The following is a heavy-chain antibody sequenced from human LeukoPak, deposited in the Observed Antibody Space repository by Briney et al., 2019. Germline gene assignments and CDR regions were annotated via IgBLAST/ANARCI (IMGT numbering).Heavy chain of an antibody. V-gene: IGHV1-18*01. J-gene: IGHJ4*02. CDR1: GYTFTSYG. Sequence: ASVKVSCKASGYTFTSYGISWVRQAPGQGLEWMGWISAYNGNTNYAQKLQGRVTMTTDTSTSTAYMELRSLRSDDTAVYYCAGDPNYYDSSATSLRVFDYWGQGTLVTVSS. D-gene: IGHD3-22*01. CDR3: AGDPNYYDSSATSLRVFDY. CDR2: ISAYNGNT.